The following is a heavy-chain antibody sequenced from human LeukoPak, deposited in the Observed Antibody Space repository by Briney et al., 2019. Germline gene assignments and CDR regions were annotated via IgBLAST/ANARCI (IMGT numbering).Heavy chain of an antibody. CDR3: AKGDLRGSYLLFDY. Sequence: GGSLRLSCAAFGFTFSSYSMNWVRQAPGKGLEWVSYISSSSSTIYYADSVKGRFTISRDNAKNSLYLQMNSLRAEDTALYYCAKGDLRGSYLLFDYWGQGTLVTVSS. V-gene: IGHV3-48*04. CDR1: GFTFSSYS. J-gene: IGHJ4*02. CDR2: ISSSSSTI. D-gene: IGHD1-26*01.